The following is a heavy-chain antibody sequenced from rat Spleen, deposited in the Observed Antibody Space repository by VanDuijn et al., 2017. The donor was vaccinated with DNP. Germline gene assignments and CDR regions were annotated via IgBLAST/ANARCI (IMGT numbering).Heavy chain of an antibody. CDR3: ATHLHTYLGSYFDY. Sequence: EVQLVESGGGLVQPGRSTKLSCAASGFTFSNYYMAWVRQAPTKGLEWVASISTGGGDTYYRDSVKGRFTISRDNAQNTLYLQVDSLRSEDTATYYCATHLHTYLGSYFDYWGQGVMVTVSS. J-gene: IGHJ2*01. CDR2: ISTGGGDT. D-gene: IGHD2-1*01. CDR1: GFTFSNYY. V-gene: IGHV5-25*01.